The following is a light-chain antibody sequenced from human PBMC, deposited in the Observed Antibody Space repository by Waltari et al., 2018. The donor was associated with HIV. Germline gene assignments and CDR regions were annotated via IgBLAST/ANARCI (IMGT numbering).Light chain of an antibody. CDR2: GNT. Sequence: QSVLTQPPSVSGAPGQNVTVACTGSSSNSGTNYDVHWYQFLPGEVPKLLIYGNTIRPAGVPGRFSGSSSGTSASLAITGLQPADKADYYCQSYDNTVNGWVFGGGTRVTV. V-gene: IGLV1-40*01. J-gene: IGLJ3*02. CDR3: QSYDNTVNGWV. CDR1: SSNSGTNYD.